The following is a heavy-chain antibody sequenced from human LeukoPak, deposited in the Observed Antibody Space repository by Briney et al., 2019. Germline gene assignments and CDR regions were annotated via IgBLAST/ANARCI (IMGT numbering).Heavy chain of an antibody. Sequence: PSGTLSLTCAVSAGSISSSNWWSWVRQPPGKGLEWIGEIYHSGSTNYNPSLKSRVTISVDKSKNQFSLKLSSVTAADTAVYYCATDNTYYYDSSGYWATFDYWGQGTLVTVSS. CDR3: ATDNTYYYDSSGYWATFDY. V-gene: IGHV4-4*02. J-gene: IGHJ4*02. CDR2: IYHSGST. CDR1: AGSISSSNW. D-gene: IGHD3-22*01.